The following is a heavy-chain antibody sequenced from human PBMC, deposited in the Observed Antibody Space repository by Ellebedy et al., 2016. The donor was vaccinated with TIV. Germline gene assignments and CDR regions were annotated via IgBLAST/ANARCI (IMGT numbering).Heavy chain of an antibody. V-gene: IGHV3-7*01. D-gene: IGHD3-22*01. CDR3: AREAISYARSGYYFDY. CDR2: IKQDGGEK. Sequence: PSETLSLTCTVSYGSISSYYWSWIRQPPGKGLEWVANIKQDGGEKNYVDSVKGRFTISRDNAKSSLYLQMNSLRAEDTAVYYCAREAISYARSGYYFDYWGQGTLVTVSS. J-gene: IGHJ4*02. CDR1: YGSISSYY.